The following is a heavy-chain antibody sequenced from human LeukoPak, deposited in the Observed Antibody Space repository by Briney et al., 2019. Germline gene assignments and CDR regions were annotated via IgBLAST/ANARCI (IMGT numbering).Heavy chain of an antibody. CDR3: AKQGSPGRAGYCQH. V-gene: IGHV3-23*01. Sequence: GGSLRLSCAASGFTFSSYAMSWVRQAPGKGLEWVSAISGSGGCTYYADSVKGRFAISRDNSKNTLYLQMNSLRAEDTAVYYCAKQGSPGRAGYCQHWGQGTLVTVSS. CDR1: GFTFSSYA. CDR2: ISGSGGCT. D-gene: IGHD1-1*01. J-gene: IGHJ1*01.